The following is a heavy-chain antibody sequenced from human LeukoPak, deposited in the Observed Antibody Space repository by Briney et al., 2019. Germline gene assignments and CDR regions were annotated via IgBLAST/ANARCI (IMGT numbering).Heavy chain of an antibody. V-gene: IGHV3-23*01. Sequence: GGSLRLSCAASGFTVSSNYMSWVRQAPGKGLEWVSAISGSGGSTYYADSVKGRFTISRDNSKNTLYLQMNSLRAEDTAVYYCAKVDAMSSGWYHFDYWGQGTLVTVSS. CDR1: GFTVSSNY. J-gene: IGHJ4*02. D-gene: IGHD6-19*01. CDR3: AKVDAMSSGWYHFDY. CDR2: ISGSGGST.